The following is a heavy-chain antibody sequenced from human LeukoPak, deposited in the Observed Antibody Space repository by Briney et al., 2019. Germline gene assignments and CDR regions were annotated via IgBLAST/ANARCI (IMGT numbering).Heavy chain of an antibody. J-gene: IGHJ4*02. CDR3: ARVRRWLQSGGDY. V-gene: IGHV1-8*01. CDR2: MNPNSGST. D-gene: IGHD5-24*01. CDR1: GYTFTSYD. Sequence: ASVKVSCKASGYTFTSYDINWVRQATGQGLEWMGWMNPNSGSTGYAQKFQGRVTMTRNTSISTAYMELSSLRSEDTAVYYCARVRRWLQSGGDYWGQGTLVTVSS.